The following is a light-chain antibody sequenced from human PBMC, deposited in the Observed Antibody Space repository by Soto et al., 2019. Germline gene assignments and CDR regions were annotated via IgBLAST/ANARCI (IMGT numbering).Light chain of an antibody. CDR1: SSDVGGYNY. V-gene: IGLV2-11*01. CDR3: SSHAGSSVV. J-gene: IGLJ1*01. CDR2: VVT. Sequence: QSALTQPRSVSGSPGQSVTISCTGTSSDVGGYNYVSLYQQHPGKAPNLLIYVVTTRPSGVPDRFSGSKSGNTASLTIYGLQAEDEDDYYCSSHAGSSVVFGTGTKVTV.